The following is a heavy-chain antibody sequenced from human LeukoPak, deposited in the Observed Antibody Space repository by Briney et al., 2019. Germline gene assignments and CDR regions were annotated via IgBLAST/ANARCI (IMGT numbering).Heavy chain of an antibody. V-gene: IGHV3-23*01. D-gene: IGHD3-10*01. Sequence: AGSLRLSCAASGIIFSNYAMSWVRQAPGKGLEWVSSISDSGGSTYYADSVKGRFTISRDNAKNSLYLQMNSLRAEDTAMYYCARGGPMGRYWGQGTLVTVSS. J-gene: IGHJ4*02. CDR2: ISDSGGST. CDR3: ARGGPMGRY. CDR1: GIIFSNYA.